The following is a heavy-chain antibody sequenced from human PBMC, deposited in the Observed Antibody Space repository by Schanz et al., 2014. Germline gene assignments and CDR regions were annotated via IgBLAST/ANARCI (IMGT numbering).Heavy chain of an antibody. D-gene: IGHD2-21*01. V-gene: IGHV3-33*01. CDR3: AREDCSATSCYFRY. CDR2: IWYDGNNK. J-gene: IGHJ4*02. CDR1: GFTFSKYG. Sequence: QVQLVESGGGVVQPGRSLRLSCAASGFTFSKYGVHWVRQAPGKGLEWVAVIWYDGNNKKYADSVKGRFTISRDNSKNTVYLQMNTLRAEDTAVYYCAREDCSATSCYFRYWGQGTLVTVSS.